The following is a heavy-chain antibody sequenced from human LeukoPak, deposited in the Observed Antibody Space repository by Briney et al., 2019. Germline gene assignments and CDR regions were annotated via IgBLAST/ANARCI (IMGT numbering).Heavy chain of an antibody. Sequence: GGSLRLSCAASGFTFSSYSMNWVRQAPGKGPEWVSSISSSSSYIYYADSVKGRFTISRDNAKNSLYLQMNSLRAEDTAVYYCARDRGKYYYYYYGMDVWGQGTTVTVSS. CDR3: ARDRGKYYYYYYGMDV. D-gene: IGHD3-10*01. CDR2: ISSSSSYI. V-gene: IGHV3-21*01. J-gene: IGHJ6*02. CDR1: GFTFSSYS.